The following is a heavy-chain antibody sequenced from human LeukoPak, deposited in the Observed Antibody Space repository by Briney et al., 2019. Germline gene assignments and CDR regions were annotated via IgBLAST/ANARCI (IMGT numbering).Heavy chain of an antibody. Sequence: ASVKVSCKASGYTFTGYYMHWVRQAPGQGLEWMGWINPNSGGTNYAQKFQGRVTMTRDTSISTAYMELSRLRSDDTAVYYCAIGLGRYCSGGSCGGGNWFDPWGQGTLVTVSS. CDR3: AIGLGRYCSGGSCGGGNWFDP. CDR1: GYTFTGYY. D-gene: IGHD2-15*01. CDR2: INPNSGGT. J-gene: IGHJ5*02. V-gene: IGHV1-2*02.